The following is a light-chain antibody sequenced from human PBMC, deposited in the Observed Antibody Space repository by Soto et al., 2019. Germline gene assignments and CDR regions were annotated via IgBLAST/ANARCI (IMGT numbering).Light chain of an antibody. J-gene: IGLJ2*01. V-gene: IGLV2-23*01. Sequence: QSALTQPASVSGSTGQSITISCTGTSSDVGSYNLVSWYQQHPGKAPKLMIYEGSKRPSGVSNRFSGSKSGNTASLTISGLQAEDEADYYCCSYAGSSTDEVFGGGTKLTV. CDR3: CSYAGSSTDEV. CDR1: SSDVGSYNL. CDR2: EGS.